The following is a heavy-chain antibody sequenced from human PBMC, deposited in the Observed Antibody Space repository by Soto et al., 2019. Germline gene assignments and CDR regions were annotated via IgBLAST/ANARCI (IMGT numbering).Heavy chain of an antibody. CDR1: GFIFSNSG. CDR2: ISSSSSTI. Sequence: EVQLVESGGGLVQPGGSLRLSCAVSGFIFSNSGMNWVRQAPGKGLEWVSYISSSSSTIRYADSVKGRFTISRDNAKNSLFLQMNSLRDEDRAVYYCARDRGGAGATDYLGQGTLGNVSS. V-gene: IGHV3-48*02. J-gene: IGHJ4*02. D-gene: IGHD1-26*01. CDR3: ARDRGGAGATDY.